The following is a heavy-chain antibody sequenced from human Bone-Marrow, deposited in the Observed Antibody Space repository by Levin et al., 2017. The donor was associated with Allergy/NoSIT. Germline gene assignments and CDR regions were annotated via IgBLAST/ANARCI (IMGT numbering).Heavy chain of an antibody. Sequence: GGSLRLSCAASGFTFSSYAMSWVRQAPGKGLEWVSAISGSGGSTYYADSVKGRFTISRDNSKNTLYLQMNSLRAEDTAVYYCAKMMERITIFGHGWFDPWGQGTLVTVSS. CDR2: ISGSGGST. J-gene: IGHJ5*02. CDR3: AKMMERITIFGHGWFDP. D-gene: IGHD3-3*01. V-gene: IGHV3-23*01. CDR1: GFTFSSYA.